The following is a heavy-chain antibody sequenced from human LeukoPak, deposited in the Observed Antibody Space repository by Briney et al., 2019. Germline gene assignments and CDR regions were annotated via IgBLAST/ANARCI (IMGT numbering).Heavy chain of an antibody. CDR3: ARAKTSYDSSGYYYVWYFDY. CDR1: GGSISSGGYS. Sequence: TSETLSLTCAVSGGSISSGGYSWSWIRQPPGKGLEWIGYIYHSGSTYYNPSLKSRVTISVDRSKNQFSLKLSSVTAADTAVYYRARAKTSYDSSGYYYVWYFDYWGQGTLVTVSS. V-gene: IGHV4-30-2*01. J-gene: IGHJ4*02. D-gene: IGHD3-22*01. CDR2: IYHSGST.